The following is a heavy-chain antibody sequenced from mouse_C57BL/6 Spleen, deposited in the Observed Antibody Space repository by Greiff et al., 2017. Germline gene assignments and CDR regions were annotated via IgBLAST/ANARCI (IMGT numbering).Heavy chain of an antibody. V-gene: IGHV1-22*01. J-gene: IGHJ4*01. CDR1: GYTFTDYN. Sequence: VQLQQSGPELVKPGASVKMSCKASGYTFTDYNMHWVKQSHGKSLEWIGYINPNNGGTSYNQKFKGKATLTVNKSSSTAYMELRSLTSEDSAVYYCARYYYSNTYNAMDYWGQGTSVTVAS. CDR2: INPNNGGT. CDR3: ARYYYSNTYNAMDY. D-gene: IGHD2-5*01.